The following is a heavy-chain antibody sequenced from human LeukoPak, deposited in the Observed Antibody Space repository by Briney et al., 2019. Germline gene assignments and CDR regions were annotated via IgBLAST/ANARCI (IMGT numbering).Heavy chain of an antibody. Sequence: SGGSLRLSCAASGFIFSNAWMSWVRQAPGKGLEWVGRIKSKVAGGTIDYAAPVKGRFTISRDDSKNTLYLQMNSLKTEDTGMYYCTTDADNWDDGGWFDPWGQGSLATVSS. CDR1: GFIFSNAW. CDR3: TTDADNWDDGGWFDP. J-gene: IGHJ5*02. V-gene: IGHV3-15*01. D-gene: IGHD1-1*01. CDR2: IKSKVAGGTI.